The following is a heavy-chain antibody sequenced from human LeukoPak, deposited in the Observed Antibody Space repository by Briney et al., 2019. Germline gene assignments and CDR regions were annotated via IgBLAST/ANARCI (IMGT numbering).Heavy chain of an antibody. J-gene: IGHJ4*02. Sequence: PGGSLRLSCAASGFTFSSYAMHWVRQAPGKGLEWVAVISYDGSNKYYADSVKGRFTISRDNAKNTLYLQMNSLRAEDTAVYYCVRDTDDFDYWGQGTLVTVSS. CDR1: GFTFSSYA. D-gene: IGHD3-3*01. V-gene: IGHV3-30-3*01. CDR2: ISYDGSNK. CDR3: VRDTDDFDY.